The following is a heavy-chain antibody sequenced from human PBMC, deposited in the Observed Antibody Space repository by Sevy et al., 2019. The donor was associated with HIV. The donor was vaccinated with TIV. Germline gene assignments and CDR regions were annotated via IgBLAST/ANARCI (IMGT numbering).Heavy chain of an antibody. CDR3: AKDLYYDTSLFDY. CDR2: ISGSYNST. Sequence: GGSLRLSCAASGFTFSIYAMSWVRQAPGKGLEWVSGISGSYNSTYYADSVKGRFTISRDNSKNTLYLQMNSLRAEDTAVYYCAKDLYYDTSLFDYWGHGTLVTVSS. CDR1: GFTFSIYA. V-gene: IGHV3-23*01. J-gene: IGHJ4*01. D-gene: IGHD3-22*01.